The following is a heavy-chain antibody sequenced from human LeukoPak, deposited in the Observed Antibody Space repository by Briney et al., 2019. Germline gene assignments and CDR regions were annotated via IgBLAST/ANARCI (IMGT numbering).Heavy chain of an antibody. CDR3: ARHEVGGDSSSGYEYYYYMDV. J-gene: IGHJ6*03. CDR1: GYTFTKYW. D-gene: IGHD3-3*01. Sequence: GESQKICCEAFGYTFTKYWIGWVRQMPGKVLEWMGMIYPDDSDTKYSPSFQGQVTISVDESISTAYLQWSSLKASDTAIYYCARHEVGGDSSSGYEYYYYMDVWGKGTAVTVSS. V-gene: IGHV5-51*01. CDR2: IYPDDSDT.